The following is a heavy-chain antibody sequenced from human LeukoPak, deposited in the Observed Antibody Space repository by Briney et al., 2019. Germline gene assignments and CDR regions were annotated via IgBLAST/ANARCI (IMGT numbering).Heavy chain of an antibody. D-gene: IGHD5-18*01. Sequence: GGSLRLSCAASGFTFSSYSMNWVRQAPGKGLEWVSYISSSSSTIYYADSVKGRFTISRDNAKNSLYLQINSLRAEDTAVYYCARELVDTAMVTVNAFDIWGQGTMVTVSS. J-gene: IGHJ3*02. CDR3: ARELVDTAMVTVNAFDI. CDR2: ISSSSSTI. V-gene: IGHV3-48*01. CDR1: GFTFSSYS.